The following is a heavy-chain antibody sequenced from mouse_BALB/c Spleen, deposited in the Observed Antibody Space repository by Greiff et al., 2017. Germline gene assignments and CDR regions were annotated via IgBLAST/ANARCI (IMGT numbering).Heavy chain of an antibody. CDR2: INSNGGST. D-gene: IGHD2-4*01. Sequence: EVKLMESGGGLVQPGGSLKLSCAASGFTFSSYGMSWVRQTPDKRLELVATINSNGGSTYYPDSVKGRFTISRDNAKNTLYLQMSSLKSEDTAMYYCANIYYDYDGFAYWGQGTLVTVSA. V-gene: IGHV5-6-3*01. CDR3: ANIYYDYDGFAY. CDR1: GFTFSSYG. J-gene: IGHJ3*01.